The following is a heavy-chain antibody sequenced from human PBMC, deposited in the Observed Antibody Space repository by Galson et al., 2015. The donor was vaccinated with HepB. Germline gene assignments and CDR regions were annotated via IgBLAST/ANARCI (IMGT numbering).Heavy chain of an antibody. CDR2: INPYSGGT. J-gene: IGHJ2*01. CDR1: GYTFTDYY. D-gene: IGHD2-15*01. Sequence: SVKVSCKASGYTFTDYYMHLVRQAPGQGLEWMGWINPYSGGTNYAQKFQGRVTMTRDTSISTAYMEPSRLRSDDTAVYYCARNYCSGGSCYWYFDLWGRGTLVTVSS. V-gene: IGHV1-2*02. CDR3: ARNYCSGGSCYWYFDL.